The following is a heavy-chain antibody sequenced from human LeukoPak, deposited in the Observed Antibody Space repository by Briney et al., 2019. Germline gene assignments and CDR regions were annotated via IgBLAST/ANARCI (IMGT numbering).Heavy chain of an antibody. CDR3: ARDIITDAFDI. CDR1: GGSISSSSYY. J-gene: IGHJ3*02. D-gene: IGHD3-10*01. CDR2: IYYSGST. Sequence: PSETLSLTCTVSGGSISSSSYYWGWIRQPPGKGLEWIGSIYYSGSTYYNPSLKSRVTISVDTSKNQFSLKLSSVTAADTAVYYCARDIITDAFDIWGQGTVVTVSS. V-gene: IGHV4-39*07.